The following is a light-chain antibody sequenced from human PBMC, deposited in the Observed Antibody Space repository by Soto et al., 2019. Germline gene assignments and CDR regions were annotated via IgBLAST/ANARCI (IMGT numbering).Light chain of an antibody. CDR3: QQYGSSPRT. CDR2: PAS. J-gene: IGKJ1*01. V-gene: IGKV1-9*01. Sequence: QMAQTPSSLSESVGDRVSITCRASQGIGSYLAWSQQKPGKAPKLLIYPASTLQSGVPSRFSGSGAGIDFTLTISRLEPEDFAVYYCQQYGSSPRTFGQGTKVDIK. CDR1: QGIGSY.